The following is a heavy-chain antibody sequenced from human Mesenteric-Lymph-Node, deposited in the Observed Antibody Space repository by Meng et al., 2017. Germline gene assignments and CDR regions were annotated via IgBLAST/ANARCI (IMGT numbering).Heavy chain of an antibody. V-gene: IGHV3-30*04. CDR3: AKDRDSRVLPTGEVDY. Sequence: GGSLRLSCAASGFTFSHYPMHWVRQAPGKGLEWVAVIPYVGTDKYYADSVKGRFTISRDNSKNTLYLQMNSLRAEDTAVYYCAKDRDSRVLPTGEVDYWGQGTLVTVSS. D-gene: IGHD3-22*01. CDR1: GFTFSHYP. J-gene: IGHJ4*02. CDR2: IPYVGTDK.